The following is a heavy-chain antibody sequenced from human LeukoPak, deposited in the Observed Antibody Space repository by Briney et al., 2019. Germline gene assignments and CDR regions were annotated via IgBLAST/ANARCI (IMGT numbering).Heavy chain of an antibody. V-gene: IGHV3-30*04. J-gene: IGHJ4*02. D-gene: IGHD1-26*01. CDR2: ISYDGINK. CDR1: GFTFSSYS. Sequence: GGFLRPSCAASGFTFSSYSMQWVRQAPGKGLDCVAVISYDGINKYYADSVKGRFTMSRDNSKNTLYLQMNSLRAEDTAVYYCARDYNSRELRKGALWYWGQGTLVTVSS. CDR3: ARDYNSRELRKGALWY.